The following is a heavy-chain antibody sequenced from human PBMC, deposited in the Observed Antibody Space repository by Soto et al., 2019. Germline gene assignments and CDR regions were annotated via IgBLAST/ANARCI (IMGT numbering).Heavy chain of an antibody. D-gene: IGHD3-9*01. J-gene: IGHJ1*01. CDR1: GGTFSSYT. V-gene: IGHV1-69*02. CDR3: ASVDPSLNRASAEYFQH. Sequence: QVQLVQSGAEVKKPGSSVKVSCKASGGTFSSYTISWVRQAPGQGLGWMGRIIPILGIANYAQKFQGRVKITADKSTSTAYMELSSLRSEDTAVYYCASVDPSLNRASAEYFQHWGQGTLVTVFS. CDR2: IIPILGIA.